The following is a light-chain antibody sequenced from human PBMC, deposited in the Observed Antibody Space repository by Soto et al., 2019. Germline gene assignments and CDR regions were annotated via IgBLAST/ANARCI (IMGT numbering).Light chain of an antibody. Sequence: DIQMTQSQSSLSAFVGDGVTITCRASQRVDRYLNWYQQKPGRAPNLLIYGVSNLQGGVPSRFSGSGSGTDFTLTISGLQTEDSATYFCQQTYITTWTFGQGTKVDIK. CDR3: QQTYITTWT. J-gene: IGKJ1*01. V-gene: IGKV1-39*01. CDR1: QRVDRY. CDR2: GVS.